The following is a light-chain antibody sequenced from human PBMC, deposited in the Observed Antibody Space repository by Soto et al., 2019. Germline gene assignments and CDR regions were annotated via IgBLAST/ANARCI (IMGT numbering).Light chain of an antibody. J-gene: IGLJ1*01. V-gene: IGLV1-51*01. Sequence: QSVLTQPPSASGTPGQRVTISCPGSNSNVGSNTVHWYQHLPGTAPKLLIYDDDKRPSGIPDRFSGSKSGTSATLGITGFQTGDEADYYCGSWDSSLSAYVFGTGTKVTVL. CDR1: NSNVGSNT. CDR3: GSWDSSLSAYV. CDR2: DDD.